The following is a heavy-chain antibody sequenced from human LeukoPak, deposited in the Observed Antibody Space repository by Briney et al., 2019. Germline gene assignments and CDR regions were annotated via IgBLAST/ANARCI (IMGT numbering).Heavy chain of an antibody. CDR3: AASSGSYHY. J-gene: IGHJ4*02. CDR2: ISYDGSDQ. CDR1: GFPFSTHG. Sequence: GGSLRLSCAASGFPFSTHGLHWVRQAPGKGLEWLAIISYDGSDQYYADSVKGRFTISRDNSKNTLSLQMNSLTAEDTAVYYCAASSGSYHYWGQGTLVIVSS. V-gene: IGHV3-30*03. D-gene: IGHD3-10*01.